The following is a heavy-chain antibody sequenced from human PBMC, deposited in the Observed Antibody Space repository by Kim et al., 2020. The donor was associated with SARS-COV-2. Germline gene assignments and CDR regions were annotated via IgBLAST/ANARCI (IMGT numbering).Heavy chain of an antibody. V-gene: IGHV3-33*08. J-gene: IGHJ4*02. CDR1: GFTFSSYG. CDR2: IWYDGSNK. Sequence: GGSLRLSCAASGFTFSSYGMHWVRQAPGKGLEWVAVIWYDGSNKYYADSVKGRLTISRDNSKNTLYLQMNSLRAEDTAVYYCARDEHSSGWYIDYWGQGTLVTVSS. CDR3: ARDEHSSGWYIDY. D-gene: IGHD6-19*01.